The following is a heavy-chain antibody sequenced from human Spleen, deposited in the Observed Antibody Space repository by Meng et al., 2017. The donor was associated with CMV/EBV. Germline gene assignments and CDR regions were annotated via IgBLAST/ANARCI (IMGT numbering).Heavy chain of an antibody. CDR3: ARDRVIYYYDSGGSTSDS. CDR2: INPYSGDT. J-gene: IGHJ4*02. CDR1: EYTFIDHH. D-gene: IGHD3-22*01. V-gene: IGHV1-2*02. Sequence: ASVKVSCKASEYTFIDHHMHWVRQAPGQGLEWMGWINPYSGDTKYAQKFQGRVTLSRDTSISTAYMDLSRLSSDDTAVYYCARDRVIYYYDSGGSTSDSWGQGTLVTVSS.